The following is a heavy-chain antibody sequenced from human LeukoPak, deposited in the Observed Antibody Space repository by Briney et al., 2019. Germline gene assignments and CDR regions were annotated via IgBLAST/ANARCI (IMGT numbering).Heavy chain of an antibody. D-gene: IGHD2-15*01. Sequence: GESLKVSCKASGYTFTHYWIGWVRQMPGKGLEWTGIIYPSDSDTEYSPSFQGQVTISADKSITTAYLQWSSLKASDSAMYYCARRVPTSATRVFDYWGQGTLVTVSS. CDR2: IYPSDSDT. CDR1: GYTFTHYW. CDR3: ARRVPTSATRVFDY. J-gene: IGHJ4*02. V-gene: IGHV5-51*01.